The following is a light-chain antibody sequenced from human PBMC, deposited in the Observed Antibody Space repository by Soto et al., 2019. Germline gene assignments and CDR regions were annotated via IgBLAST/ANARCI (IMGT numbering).Light chain of an antibody. V-gene: IGKV3-20*01. J-gene: IGKJ3*01. CDR2: VAS. CDR1: QSVSSSY. CDR3: QQYGSSPFT. Sequence: EIVLTQSPGTLSLSPGERATLSCRASQSVSSSYLAWYQQKPGQAPRLLIYVASSRATGIPDRFSGSGSGTDFTLTISILEPEDFAVYYCQQYGSSPFTFGPGTKVEIK.